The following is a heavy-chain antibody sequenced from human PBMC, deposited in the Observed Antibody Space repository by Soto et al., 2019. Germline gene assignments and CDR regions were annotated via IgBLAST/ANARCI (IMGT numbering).Heavy chain of an antibody. Sequence: GASVKVSCKASGYTFTSYAMHWVRQAPGQRLEWMGWINAGNGNTKYSQKFQGRVTITRDTSASTAYMELSSLRSEDTAVYYCARDLYAVLLRRRDYTGYMSYWGQGTLVTVSS. CDR1: GYTFTSYA. CDR2: INAGNGNT. V-gene: IGHV1-3*01. J-gene: IGHJ4*02. CDR3: ARDLYAVLLRRRDYTGYMSY. D-gene: IGHD3-3*01.